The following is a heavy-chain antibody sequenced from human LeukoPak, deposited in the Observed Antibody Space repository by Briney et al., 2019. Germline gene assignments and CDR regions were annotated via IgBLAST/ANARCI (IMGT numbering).Heavy chain of an antibody. CDR3: ARGGGDFWSGHNWFDP. D-gene: IGHD3-3*01. J-gene: IGHJ5*02. V-gene: IGHV1-8*03. CDR1: GYTFTSYD. CDR2: MNPNSGNT. Sequence: GASVKVSCKASGYTFTSYDINWVRQATAQGLEWMGWMNPNSGNTGYAQKFQGRVTITRNTSISTAYMELSSLRSEDTAVYYCARGGGDFWSGHNWFDPWGQGTLVTVSS.